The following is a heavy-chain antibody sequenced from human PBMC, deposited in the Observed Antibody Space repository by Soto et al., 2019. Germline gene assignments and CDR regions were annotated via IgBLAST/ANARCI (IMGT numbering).Heavy chain of an antibody. CDR2: IYYSGST. Sequence: PSETLSLTCTVSGGSISSYYWSWIRQPPGKGLEWIGYIYYSGSTNYNPSLKSRVTISVDTSKNQFSLKLSSVTAADTAVYYCARDFPYYYGSGSYMSPVAFDIWVQGTMVT. D-gene: IGHD3-10*01. J-gene: IGHJ3*02. CDR1: GGSISSYY. CDR3: ARDFPYYYGSGSYMSPVAFDI. V-gene: IGHV4-59*01.